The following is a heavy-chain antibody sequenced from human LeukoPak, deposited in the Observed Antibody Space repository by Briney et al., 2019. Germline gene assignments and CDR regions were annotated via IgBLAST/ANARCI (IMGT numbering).Heavy chain of an antibody. CDR1: GFTFSSYG. D-gene: IGHD6-13*01. CDR2: IWYDGSNK. CDR3: ARETRYSSSWYGWFDP. V-gene: IGHV3-33*01. J-gene: IGHJ5*02. Sequence: PGGSLRLSCAASGFTFSSYGMHWVRQAPGKGLEWVAVIWYDGSNKYYADSVKGRFTISRDNSKNTLYLQMNSLRAEDTAVYYCARETRYSSSWYGWFDPWGQGTLVTVSS.